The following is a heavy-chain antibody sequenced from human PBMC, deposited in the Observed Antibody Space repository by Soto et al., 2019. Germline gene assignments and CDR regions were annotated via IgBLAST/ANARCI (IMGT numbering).Heavy chain of an antibody. CDR2: ISAYNGNT. D-gene: IGHD5-12*01. CDR1: DYTFTSYG. CDR3: ARDLKRRDGYNMGY. Sequence: ASVKVSCKASDYTFTSYGISWVRQAPGQGLEWMGWISAYNGNTNYAQKLQGRVTMTTDTSTSTAYMELRSLRSDDTAVYYCARDLKRRDGYNMGYWGQGTLVTVSS. V-gene: IGHV1-18*01. J-gene: IGHJ4*02.